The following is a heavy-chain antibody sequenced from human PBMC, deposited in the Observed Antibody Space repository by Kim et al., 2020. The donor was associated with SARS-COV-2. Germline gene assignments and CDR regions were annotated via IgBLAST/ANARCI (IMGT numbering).Heavy chain of an antibody. D-gene: IGHD5-18*01. CDR3: AKTSGYSYSSYFDS. Sequence: DSVKGRFTISRDNSKDTLYLQMNSLRAGDTSVYYCAKTSGYSYSSYFDSWGQGTMVTVSS. J-gene: IGHJ3*02. V-gene: IGHV3-23*01.